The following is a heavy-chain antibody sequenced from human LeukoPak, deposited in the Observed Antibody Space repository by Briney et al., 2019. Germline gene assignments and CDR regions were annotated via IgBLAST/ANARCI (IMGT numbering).Heavy chain of an antibody. CDR2: IIPIFGTA. CDR3: ARAVDATGVSWFDP. V-gene: IGHV1-69*13. J-gene: IGHJ5*02. D-gene: IGHD2-15*01. Sequence: SVKVSCKASGGTXSSYAISWVRQAPGQGLEWMGGIIPIFGTANNAQKFQGRVTITADESTSTAYMELSSLRSEDTAVYYCARAVDATGVSWFDPWGQGTVVTVSS. CDR1: GGTXSSYA.